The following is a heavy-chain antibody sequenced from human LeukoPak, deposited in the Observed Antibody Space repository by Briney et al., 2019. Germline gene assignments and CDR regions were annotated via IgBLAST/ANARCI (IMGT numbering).Heavy chain of an antibody. CDR3: AREKAAAGYDP. V-gene: IGHV4-30-2*01. CDR1: GGSISSYS. CDR2: IYHSGST. Sequence: SETLSLTCTVSGGSISSYSWSWIRQPPGKGLEWIGYIYHSGSTYYNPSLKSRVTISVDRSKNQFSLKLSSVTAADTAVYYCAREKAAAGYDPWGQGTLVTVSS. D-gene: IGHD6-13*01. J-gene: IGHJ5*02.